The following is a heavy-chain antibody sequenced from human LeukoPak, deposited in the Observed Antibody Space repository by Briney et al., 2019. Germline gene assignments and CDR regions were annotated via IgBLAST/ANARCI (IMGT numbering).Heavy chain of an antibody. V-gene: IGHV3-74*01. CDR3: ATGQGHGMDV. CDR2: INSDGSST. J-gene: IGHJ6*02. Sequence: GGSLRLSCAASGFTLSSYWIHWVRQAPGKGLVWVSHINSDGSSTSYADSVKGRFTISRDNAKNTLYLKMNSLRAEDTAVYYCATGQGHGMDVWGQGTTVTVSS. CDR1: GFTLSSYW. D-gene: IGHD1-14*01.